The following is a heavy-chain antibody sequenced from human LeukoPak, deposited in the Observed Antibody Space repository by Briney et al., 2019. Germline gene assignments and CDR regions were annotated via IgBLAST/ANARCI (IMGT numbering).Heavy chain of an antibody. Sequence: GGSLRLSCAASGFTFSSYSMNWVRQAPGKGLEWVSSISSSSYIYYADSVKGRFTISRDNAKNSLYLQMNSLRAEDTAVYYCARSLLLWFGELRWGDYWGQGTLVTVSS. CDR3: ARSLLLWFGELRWGDY. CDR1: GFTFSSYS. CDR2: ISSSSYI. D-gene: IGHD3-10*01. V-gene: IGHV3-21*01. J-gene: IGHJ4*02.